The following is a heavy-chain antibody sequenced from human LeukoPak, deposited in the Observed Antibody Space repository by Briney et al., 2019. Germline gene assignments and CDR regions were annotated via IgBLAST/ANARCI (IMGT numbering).Heavy chain of an antibody. CDR2: IYYSGAT. CDR1: GASISGPS. J-gene: IGHJ5*02. V-gene: IGHV4-59*08. D-gene: IGHD5-24*01. CDR3: ARRPVGMAAIREDNWLDP. Sequence: SETLSLTCTVSGASISGPSWNWIRQPPGKGLEWIGRIYYSGATNYNPSLKGRVTLSIDTSKNQFSLKLSSVTAADTAVYYCARRPVGMAAIREDNWLDPWGQGTLVTVSS.